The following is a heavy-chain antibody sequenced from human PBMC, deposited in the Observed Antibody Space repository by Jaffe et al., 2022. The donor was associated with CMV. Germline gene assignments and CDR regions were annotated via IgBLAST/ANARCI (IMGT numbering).Heavy chain of an antibody. CDR1: KFTFGSHA. Sequence: EVQLVESGGGLVQPGESLRLSCAASKFTFGSHAMSWVRQAPGKGLEWVSTISGNGVNTYYADSVKGRFTISRDNSKNSLYLQVNSLRAEDTAVYYCARDLLEWLILDYWGQGTLVTVSS. J-gene: IGHJ4*02. V-gene: IGHV3-23*04. D-gene: IGHD3-3*01. CDR3: ARDLLEWLILDY. CDR2: ISGNGVNT.